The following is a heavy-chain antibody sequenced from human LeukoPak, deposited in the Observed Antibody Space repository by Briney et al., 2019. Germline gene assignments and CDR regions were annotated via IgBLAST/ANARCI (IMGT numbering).Heavy chain of an antibody. CDR1: GYTMSSNFG. V-gene: IGHV1-18*01. Sequence: ASVKVSCKASGYTMSSNFGFSWVRQAPGQGLEWVGWISAYSGDTNYAPNLQGRVTMTTEKSTNTGYMELRVLRSDDTAVYYCASSGGYDGSSYYYTWGQGTLVTVSS. J-gene: IGHJ4*02. CDR2: ISAYSGDT. D-gene: IGHD3-22*01. CDR3: ASSGGYDGSSYYYT.